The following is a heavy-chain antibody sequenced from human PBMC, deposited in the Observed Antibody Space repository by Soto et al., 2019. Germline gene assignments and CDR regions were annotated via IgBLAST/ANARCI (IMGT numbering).Heavy chain of an antibody. V-gene: IGHV4-31*03. Sequence: QVQLQESGPGLVKPSQTLSLTCTVSGGSISSGGYYWSWIRQHPGKGLEWIGYIYYSGSTYYNPSLKSRVTISVDTSKNQFSLKLSSVTAADTAVYYCARALRYCDRWGDGDDAFDIWGQGTMVTVSS. CDR3: ARALRYCDRWGDGDDAFDI. J-gene: IGHJ3*02. CDR2: IYYSGST. CDR1: GGSISSGGYY. D-gene: IGHD3-9*01.